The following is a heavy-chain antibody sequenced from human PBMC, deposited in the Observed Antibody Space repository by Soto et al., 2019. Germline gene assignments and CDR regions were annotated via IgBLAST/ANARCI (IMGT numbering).Heavy chain of an antibody. D-gene: IGHD3-9*01. CDR2: IRSKANSYAT. CDR3: TRHILVVSFNDDRYFDL. CDR1: GFTSSGSA. V-gene: IGHV3-73*01. Sequence: GGSRRLSCAASGFTSSGSAILWGRPASEKGLEWVGRIRSKANSYATAYAASVKGRVTISRDDSKNTAYLQMNSLKTEDTAVYYCTRHILVVSFNDDRYFDLWS. J-gene: IGHJ2*01.